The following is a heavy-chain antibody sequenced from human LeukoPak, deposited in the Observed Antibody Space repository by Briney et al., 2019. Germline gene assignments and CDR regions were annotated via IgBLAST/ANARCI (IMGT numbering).Heavy chain of an antibody. CDR1: GGSISSGSYY. CDR2: IYTSGST. Sequence: NTSETLSLTCTVSGGSISSGSYYWSWLRQPAGKGLEWIGRIYTSGSTNYNPSLKSRVTISVDTSKNQFSLKLSSVTAADTAVDYCARGRNRQLWFGEFRYYYYMDVWGKGTTVTISS. V-gene: IGHV4-61*02. D-gene: IGHD3-10*01. J-gene: IGHJ6*03. CDR3: ARGRNRQLWFGEFRYYYYMDV.